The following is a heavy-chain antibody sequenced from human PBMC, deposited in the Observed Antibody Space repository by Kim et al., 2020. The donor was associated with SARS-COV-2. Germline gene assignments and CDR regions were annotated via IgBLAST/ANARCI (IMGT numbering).Heavy chain of an antibody. D-gene: IGHD4-17*01. CDR3: ARASPRDYVGFRY. CDR1: GGSFSGYY. CDR2: INHSGRT. Sequence: SETLSLTCAVYGGSFSGYYWSWIRQPPGKGLEWIGEINHSGRTNYNPSLKSRVTISVDTSKNQFSLKLSSVTAADTAVYYCARASPRDYVGFRYWGQGTLVTVSS. V-gene: IGHV4-34*01. J-gene: IGHJ4*02.